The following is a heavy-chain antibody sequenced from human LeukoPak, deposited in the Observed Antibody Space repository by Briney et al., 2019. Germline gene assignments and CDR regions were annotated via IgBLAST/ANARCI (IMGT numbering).Heavy chain of an antibody. CDR2: INPSGGST. CDR3: ARDPGMGLDV. J-gene: IGHJ6*04. D-gene: IGHD5-24*01. V-gene: IGHV1-46*01. CDR1: GYTFTSYY. Sequence: ASVKVSCSASGYTFTSYYMHWVRQAPGQGLEWMGIINPSGGSTSYAQKFQGRVTMTRDMSTSTVYMELSSLRSEDTAVYYCARDPGMGLDVWGKGTTVTVSS.